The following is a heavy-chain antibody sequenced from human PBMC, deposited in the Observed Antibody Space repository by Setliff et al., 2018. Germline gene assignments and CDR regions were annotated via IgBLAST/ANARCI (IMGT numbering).Heavy chain of an antibody. CDR3: AREGVDTRSSTDYRYYMDV. CDR1: GGTFRSYG. CDR2: TIPSFGST. V-gene: IGHV1-69*05. J-gene: IGHJ6*03. D-gene: IGHD5-18*01. Sequence: GASVKVSCKASGGTFRSYGISWVRQAPGQGLEWMGGTIPSFGSTNYAQKFQDRVTIITDESTSTAYMELSSLRTEDTAVYYCAREGVDTRSSTDYRYYMDVWGKGTTGTAP.